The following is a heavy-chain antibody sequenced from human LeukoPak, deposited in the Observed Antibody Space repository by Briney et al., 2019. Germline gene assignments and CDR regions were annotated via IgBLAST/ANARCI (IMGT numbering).Heavy chain of an antibody. J-gene: IGHJ6*03. CDR1: GGSISSYY. CDR3: ARLGGSYMGGYYYYMDV. D-gene: IGHD1-26*01. V-gene: IGHV4-4*09. Sequence: SETLSLTCTVSGGSISSYYWSWIRQPPGKGLEWIRYIYTSGSTNYNPSLKSRVTISVDTSKNQFSLKLSSVTAADTAVYYCARLGGSYMGGYYYYMDVWGKGTTVTVSS. CDR2: IYTSGST.